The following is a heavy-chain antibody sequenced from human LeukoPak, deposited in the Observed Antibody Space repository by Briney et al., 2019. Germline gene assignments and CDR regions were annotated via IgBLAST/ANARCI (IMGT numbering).Heavy chain of an antibody. CDR3: ARATGSYYSLGY. CDR1: GGSFSGYY. D-gene: IGHD1-26*01. Sequence: SETLSLTCAVYGGSFSGYYWSWIRQPPGKGLEWIGEINHSGSTNYNPSLKSRVTISVDTSKNQFSLKLSSVTAADTAVYYCARATGSYYSLGYWGQGTLVTVSS. J-gene: IGHJ4*02. V-gene: IGHV4-34*01. CDR2: INHSGST.